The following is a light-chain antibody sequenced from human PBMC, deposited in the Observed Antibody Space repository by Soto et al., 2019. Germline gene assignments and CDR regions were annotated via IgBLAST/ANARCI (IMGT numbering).Light chain of an antibody. CDR2: EVS. Sequence: TQPPSVTGSPGQSITISCTGISSDVGAYYYVSWNKQQPGKAPKPMIYEVSNRPSGVSNRFSGSKSSNTASLTISGLQAEDEADYYCSSYTSSSTHVFGTGTKVTVL. J-gene: IGLJ1*01. CDR3: SSYTSSSTHV. V-gene: IGLV2-14*01. CDR1: SSDVGAYYY.